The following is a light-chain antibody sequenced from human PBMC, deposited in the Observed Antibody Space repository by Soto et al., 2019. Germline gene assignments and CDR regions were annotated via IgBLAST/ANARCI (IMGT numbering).Light chain of an antibody. Sequence: QSALIQPPSASGSPGQSVTISCTGTSSDVGGYNYVSWYQQRPGKAPKLMIYEVSKRPSGVPDRFSGSKSGNTASLTVSGLKAEDEADYYCNSYAGSNNLVFGGGTKVTVL. CDR1: SSDVGGYNY. V-gene: IGLV2-8*01. J-gene: IGLJ2*01. CDR3: NSYAGSNNLV. CDR2: EVS.